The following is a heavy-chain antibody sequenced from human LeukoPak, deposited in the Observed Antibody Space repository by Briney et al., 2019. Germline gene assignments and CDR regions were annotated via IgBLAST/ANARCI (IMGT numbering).Heavy chain of an antibody. CDR2: INPYNGDT. V-gene: IGHV1-18*01. J-gene: IGHJ4*02. D-gene: IGHD4-23*01. Sequence: ASVKVSCKASGYTFVNYDINWVRQAPGQGLEWMGWINPYNGDTNYVRKFQGRVTMTTDTSTSTAYMELRSLKYDDTAVYYCARFLDYGGNSVSPLRYWGQGTLVTVSS. CDR3: ARFLDYGGNSVSPLRY. CDR1: GYTFVNYD.